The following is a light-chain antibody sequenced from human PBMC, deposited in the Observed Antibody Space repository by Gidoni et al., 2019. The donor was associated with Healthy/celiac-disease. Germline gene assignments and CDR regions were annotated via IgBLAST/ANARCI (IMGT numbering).Light chain of an antibody. CDR3: QQYYSPPLT. V-gene: IGKV4-1*01. CDR2: WSS. CDR1: QSVLYSSNNKNY. J-gene: IGKJ4*01. Sequence: DIGMTQSPDSLAVSLGERATINCKSSQSVLYSSNNKNYLAWYQQKPGQPPKLLIYWSSTRASGVPDRFSGSVSGTDFTLTISSLQAEDVAVYYCQQYYSPPLTFXGXTKVEIK.